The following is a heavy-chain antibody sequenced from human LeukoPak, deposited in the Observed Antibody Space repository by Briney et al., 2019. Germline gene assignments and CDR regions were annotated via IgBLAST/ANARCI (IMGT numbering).Heavy chain of an antibody. CDR2: IYYSGRT. CDR3: ARILARQFTSFSDSSPYTYYYMDV. J-gene: IGHJ6*03. D-gene: IGHD2/OR15-2a*01. V-gene: IGHV4-39*07. CDR1: GVSISSSNSY. Sequence: SETLSLTCTVSGVSISSSNSYWGWIRQPPGKGLEWIGSIYYSGRTYYNPSLKSRGTISVDTSQNQFSLRLSSLTAADTAVYYCARILARQFTSFSDSSPYTYYYMDVWGKGTTVTVSS.